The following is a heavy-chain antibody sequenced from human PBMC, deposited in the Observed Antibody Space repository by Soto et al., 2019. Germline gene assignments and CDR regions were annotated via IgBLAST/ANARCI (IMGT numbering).Heavy chain of an antibody. V-gene: IGHV4-59*08. Sequence: PSETLSLTCTVSGGSISSYYWSWIRQPPGKGLEWIGYIYYSGSTNYNPSLKSRVTISVDTSKNQFSLKLSSVTAADTAVYYCAGHYGSGSYWGDYYYYYYMDVWGKGTTVTVSS. CDR2: IYYSGST. J-gene: IGHJ6*03. CDR3: AGHYGSGSYWGDYYYYYYMDV. CDR1: GGSISSYY. D-gene: IGHD3-10*01.